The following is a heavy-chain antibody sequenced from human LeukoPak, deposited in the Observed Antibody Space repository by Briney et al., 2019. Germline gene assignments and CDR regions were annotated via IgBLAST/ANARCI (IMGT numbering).Heavy chain of an antibody. Sequence: SETLSLTCTVSGGSINTYYWTWVRQPPGKGLEWIGYIYYTGSTTYNPSLESRVTISVDTSKNQFSLKLTSVTAADTAFYYCARRTVVLDYWGQGTLVTVSS. CDR1: GGSINTYY. D-gene: IGHD4-23*01. CDR3: ARRTVVLDY. J-gene: IGHJ4*02. V-gene: IGHV4-59*08. CDR2: IYYTGST.